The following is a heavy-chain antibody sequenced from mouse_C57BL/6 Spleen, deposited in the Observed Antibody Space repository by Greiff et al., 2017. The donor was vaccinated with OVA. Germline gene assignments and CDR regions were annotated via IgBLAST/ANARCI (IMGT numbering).Heavy chain of an antibody. J-gene: IGHJ4*01. CDR1: GYTFTSYW. CDR3: ARWGFITTVVPNYYAMDD. D-gene: IGHD1-1*01. Sequence: QVQLQQPGTELVKPGASVKLSCKASGYTFTSYWMHWVKQRPGQGLEWIGNINPSNGGTNYNEKFKSKATLTVDKSSSTAYMQLSSLTSEDSAVYYCARWGFITTVVPNYYAMDDWGQGTSVTVSS. V-gene: IGHV1-53*01. CDR2: INPSNGGT.